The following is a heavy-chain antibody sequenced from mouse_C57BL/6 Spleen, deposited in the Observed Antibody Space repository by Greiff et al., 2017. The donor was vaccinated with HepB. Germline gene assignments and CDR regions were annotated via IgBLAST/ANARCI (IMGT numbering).Heavy chain of an antibody. J-gene: IGHJ3*01. CDR1: GYTFTGYW. Sequence: QVQLQQSGAELMKPGASVKLSCKATGYTFTGYWIEWVKQRPGHGLEWIGEILPGGGSTNYNEKFKGKATFTADTSSNTAYMQLSSLTTEDSAIYDCASSSNRNYGFAYWGQGTLVTVSA. V-gene: IGHV1-9*01. D-gene: IGHD2-5*01. CDR2: ILPGGGST. CDR3: ASSSNRNYGFAY.